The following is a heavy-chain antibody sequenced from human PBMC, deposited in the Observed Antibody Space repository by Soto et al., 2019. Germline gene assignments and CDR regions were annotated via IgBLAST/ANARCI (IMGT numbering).Heavy chain of an antibody. Sequence: PGGSLRLSCAASGFTFSSYWMSWVRQAPGKGLEWVANIKQDGSHKFYVDSVKGRFTMSRDNAKNSLYLQMSSLRAEDTAVYYCARGSSVYESSGYAFDYWGQGTTVTVSS. D-gene: IGHD3-22*01. CDR3: ARGSSVYESSGYAFDY. CDR1: GFTFSSYW. V-gene: IGHV3-7*01. CDR2: IKQDGSHK. J-gene: IGHJ4*03.